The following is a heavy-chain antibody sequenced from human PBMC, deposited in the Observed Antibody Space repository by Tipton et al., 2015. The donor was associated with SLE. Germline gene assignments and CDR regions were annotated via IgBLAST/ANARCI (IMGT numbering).Heavy chain of an antibody. V-gene: IGHV4-59*12. J-gene: IGHJ4*02. CDR2: IDYSGSV. D-gene: IGHD1-20*01. CDR3: ARARSLITGTTGGTFDY. Sequence: TLSLTCTVSGASISDYYWAWNRQSPAKGLEWIGYIDYSGSVNYDPSLKSRVTISLDRSKNQFSLKLSSVTAADTAVYYCARARSLITGTTGGTFDYWGQGTLVTV. CDR1: GASISDYY.